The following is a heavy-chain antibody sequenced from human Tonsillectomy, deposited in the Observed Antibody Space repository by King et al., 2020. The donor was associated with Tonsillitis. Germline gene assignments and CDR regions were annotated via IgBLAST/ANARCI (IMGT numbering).Heavy chain of an antibody. CDR3: ARDLNPYYYYYYGMDV. V-gene: IGHV1-46*03. CDR2: INPSGGST. J-gene: IGHJ6*02. D-gene: IGHD1-14*01. CDR1: GYTFTSYY. Sequence: QVQLVESGAEVKKPGASVKVSCKASGYTFTSYYMHWVRQAPGQGLEWMGIINPSGGSTSYAQKFQGRVTMTRDTSTSTVYMELSSLRSEETAVYYCARDLNPYYYYYYGMDVWGQGTTVTVSS.